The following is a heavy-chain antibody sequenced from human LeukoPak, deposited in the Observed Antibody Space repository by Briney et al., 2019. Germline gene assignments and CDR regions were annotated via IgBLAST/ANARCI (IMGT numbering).Heavy chain of an antibody. CDR1: GGSISSGSYY. CDR2: IYTSGST. J-gene: IGHJ6*03. CDR3: ARGEVGDHRPDVAAARYFYYYMDV. V-gene: IGHV4-61*02. D-gene: IGHD6-13*01. Sequence: SETLSLTCTVSGGSISSGSYYWSWIRQPAGKGLEWIGRIYTSGSTNYNPSLKSRVTISVDTSKNQFSLNLRSVTAADTAVYYCARGEVGDHRPDVAAARYFYYYMDVWGKGTTVTVSS.